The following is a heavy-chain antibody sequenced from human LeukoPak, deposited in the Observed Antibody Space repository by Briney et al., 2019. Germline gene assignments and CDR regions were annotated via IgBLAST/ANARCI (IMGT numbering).Heavy chain of an antibody. CDR2: IIPILGTA. D-gene: IGHD2-15*01. V-gene: IGHV1-69*13. Sequence: SVKVSCKASGGTFSSYAISWVRQAPGQGLEWMGGIIPILGTANYAQKFQGRVTITADESTSTAYMELSSLRSEDTAVYYCARGRGYCSGGSCYQIASYYFDYWGQGTLVTVSS. CDR3: ARGRGYCSGGSCYQIASYYFDY. J-gene: IGHJ4*02. CDR1: GGTFSSYA.